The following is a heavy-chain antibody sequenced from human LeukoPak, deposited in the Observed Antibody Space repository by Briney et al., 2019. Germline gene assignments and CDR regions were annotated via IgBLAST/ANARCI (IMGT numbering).Heavy chain of an antibody. CDR2: IYYSGST. CDR3: ASRTVTTFRFDP. CDR1: GGSISSGDYY. D-gene: IGHD4-17*01. V-gene: IGHV4-30-4*01. J-gene: IGHJ5*02. Sequence: QTLSLTCTVSGGSISSGDYYWSWIRQPPGKGLEWIGYIYYSGSTYYNPSLKSRVTISVDTSKNQFSLKLSSVTAADTAVYYCASRTVTTFRFDPWGQRTLVTVSS.